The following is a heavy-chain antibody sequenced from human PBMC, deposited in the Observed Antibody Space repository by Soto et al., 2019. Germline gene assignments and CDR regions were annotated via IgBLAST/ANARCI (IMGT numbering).Heavy chain of an antibody. D-gene: IGHD3-16*02. CDR1: GFTFSSYG. V-gene: IGHV3-30*18. J-gene: IGHJ2*01. CDR2: ISYDGSNK. CDR3: AKSKPASRSVSYWYFDL. Sequence: GGSLRLSCAASGFTFSSYGMHWVRQAPGKGLEWVAVISYDGSNKYYADSVKGRFTISRDNSKNTLYLQMNSLRAEDTAVYYCAKSKPASRSVSYWYFDLWGRGTLVTVSS.